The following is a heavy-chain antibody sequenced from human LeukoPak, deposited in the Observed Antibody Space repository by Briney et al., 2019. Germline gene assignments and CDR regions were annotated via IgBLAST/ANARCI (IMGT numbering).Heavy chain of an antibody. V-gene: IGHV3-74*01. CDR3: ASAGASRSYYV. J-gene: IGHJ4*02. D-gene: IGHD3-10*01. Sequence: GGSLRLSCAASGFMFSSYWMHWVRQAPGKGLVWVSRINSDGSSTNYADAVKGRFTISRDNAKNTLYLQMNSLRVEDTAVYYCASAGASRSYYVWGQGTLVTVSS. CDR2: INSDGSST. CDR1: GFMFSSYW.